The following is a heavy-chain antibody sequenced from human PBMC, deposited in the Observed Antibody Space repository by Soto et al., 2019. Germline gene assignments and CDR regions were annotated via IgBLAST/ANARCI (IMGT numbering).Heavy chain of an antibody. D-gene: IGHD3-16*01. CDR3: ARGGKSISADYIYINV. CDR2: ISGSGRDS. V-gene: IGHV3-23*01. J-gene: IGHJ6*03. CDR1: GFTLSRYA. Sequence: EVQLLDSGGGLVQPGGSLRLSCTASGFTLSRYAMNWVRQAPGKGLAWVGGISGSGRDSYYADPLKGHFTISRDNSNNTLYLQMSSRRAEDTAIYFCARGGKSISADYIYINVWGKGTSVTVSS.